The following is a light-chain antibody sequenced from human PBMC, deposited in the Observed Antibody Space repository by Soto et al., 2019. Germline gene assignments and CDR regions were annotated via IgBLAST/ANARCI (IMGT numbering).Light chain of an antibody. J-gene: IGKJ3*01. V-gene: IGKV3-20*01. CDR2: GAS. Sequence: EIVLTQSPGTLSLSPGERATLSCRASQSISSNYLAWYQQRPGQAPRLLIFGASYRATGIPDRFSGSGSGTDFTLTISRLEPEHFAVYYCQQYSSSPPEFTFGPGTRVDSK. CDR1: QSISSNY. CDR3: QQYSSSPPEFT.